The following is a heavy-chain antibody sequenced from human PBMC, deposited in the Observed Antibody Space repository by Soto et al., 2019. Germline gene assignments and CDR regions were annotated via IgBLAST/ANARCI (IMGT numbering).Heavy chain of an antibody. J-gene: IGHJ4*02. Sequence: EVQLLESGGGLVQPGGSLRLSCAASGFTFSSYAMSWVRQAPGKGLEWVSAISGSGGSTYYADSVKGRFTISRDNSKNKLYLQMNSLRAEDTAVYYCARDQTPLIVVVITLYYFDYWGQGTLVTVSS. V-gene: IGHV3-23*01. CDR1: GFTFSSYA. D-gene: IGHD3-22*01. CDR2: ISGSGGST. CDR3: ARDQTPLIVVVITLYYFDY.